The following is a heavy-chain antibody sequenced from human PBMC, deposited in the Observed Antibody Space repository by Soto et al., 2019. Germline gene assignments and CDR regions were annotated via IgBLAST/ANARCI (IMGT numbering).Heavy chain of an antibody. Sequence: SGGSLRLSCAASGFTFSGSAMHWVRQASGKGLEWVGRIRSKANSYATAYAASVKGRFTISRDDSKNTAYLQMNSLKTEDTAVYYCHFWSGYYASYYYGMDVWGQGTTVTVSS. D-gene: IGHD3-3*02. CDR2: IRSKANSYAT. V-gene: IGHV3-73*01. CDR1: GFTFSGSA. J-gene: IGHJ6*02. CDR3: HFWSGYYASYYYGMDV.